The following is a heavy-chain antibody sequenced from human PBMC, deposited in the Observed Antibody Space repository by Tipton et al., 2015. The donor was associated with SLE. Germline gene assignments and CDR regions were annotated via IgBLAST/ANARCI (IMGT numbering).Heavy chain of an antibody. CDR2: IYYSGST. CDR3: ARGYSSSSNAFNI. D-gene: IGHD6-6*01. CDR1: GGSFSGYY. Sequence: GLVKPSETLSLTCAVYGGSFSGYYWSWIRQHPGKGPEWIGYIYYSGSTYYNPSLKSRVTISVDTSKNQFSLKLSSVTAADTAVYYCARGYSSSSNAFNIWVQGTMVTVSS. J-gene: IGHJ3*02. V-gene: IGHV4-31*11.